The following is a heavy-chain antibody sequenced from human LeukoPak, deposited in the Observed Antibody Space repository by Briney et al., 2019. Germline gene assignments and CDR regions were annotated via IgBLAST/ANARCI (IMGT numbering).Heavy chain of an antibody. Sequence: SVKVSCKASGGTFSSYAISWVRQAPGQGLEWMGRIIPILGIANYAQKFQGRVTITADKSTSTAYMELSSLRSEDTAVYYCARGGIWGAPRYYYYMDVWGKGTTVTVSS. CDR3: ARGGIWGAPRYYYYMDV. J-gene: IGHJ6*03. V-gene: IGHV1-69*04. D-gene: IGHD3-16*01. CDR1: GGTFSSYA. CDR2: IIPILGIA.